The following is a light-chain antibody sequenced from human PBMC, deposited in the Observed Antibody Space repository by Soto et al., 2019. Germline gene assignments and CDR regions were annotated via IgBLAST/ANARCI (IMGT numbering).Light chain of an antibody. Sequence: DIQMTQSPSSLSASVGDTVTITCQASQDISHYLNWYQQKPGKAFKLLIYDASNLHPGVPSRFRGSGSGTEFSFNITSLQPEDVATYYCQQYDNLPLTFGGGTKVDIK. J-gene: IGKJ4*01. CDR3: QQYDNLPLT. CDR2: DAS. CDR1: QDISHY. V-gene: IGKV1-33*01.